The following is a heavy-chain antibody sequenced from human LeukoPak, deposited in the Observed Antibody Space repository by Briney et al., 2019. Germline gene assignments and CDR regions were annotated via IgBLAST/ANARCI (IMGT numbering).Heavy chain of an antibody. CDR3: ARDRPRGRTGSAAAAMDV. Sequence: PSETLSLTCTVSGGSISSGGYYWSWIRQPPGKGLEWIGYIFYNGTTNYNPSLEIRVAILVDTSKNQFSLKLSSVTAADTATYYCARDRPRGRTGSAAAAMDVWGQGTTVTVSS. D-gene: IGHD2-15*01. J-gene: IGHJ6*02. CDR2: IFYNGTT. V-gene: IGHV4-61*08. CDR1: GGSISSGGYY.